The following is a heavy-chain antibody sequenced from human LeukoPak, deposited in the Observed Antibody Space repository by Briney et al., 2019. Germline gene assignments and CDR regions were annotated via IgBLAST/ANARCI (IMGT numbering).Heavy chain of an antibody. CDR2: IKPDGSER. CDR3: ARDWGAYYHYFDY. V-gene: IGHV3-7*01. Sequence: GGSLRLSCEASGFSMSVYWMSWVRQAPGKGLEWVGNIKPDGSERNYVDSVKGRFTISRDNAKKSLYLQMSSLRAEDTAVYYCARDWGAYYHYFDYWGQGTLVTVSS. J-gene: IGHJ4*02. CDR1: GFSMSVYW. D-gene: IGHD3-22*01.